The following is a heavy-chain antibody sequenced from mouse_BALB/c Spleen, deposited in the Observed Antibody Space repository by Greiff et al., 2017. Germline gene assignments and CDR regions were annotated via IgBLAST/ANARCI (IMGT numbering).Heavy chain of an antibody. CDR3: ARGGNYEDWYFEV. Sequence: EVHLVESGGGLVQPGGSLKLSCAASGFTFRSYTMSWVRQTPEKRLEWVATISSGGGNTYYPDSVKGRFTISRDTAKNNLYLQRSSLRSEDTALYYCARGGNYEDWYFEVWGAGTTVTVSS. V-gene: IGHV5-9*03. CDR1: GFTFRSYT. J-gene: IGHJ1*01. D-gene: IGHD2-1*01. CDR2: ISSGGGNT.